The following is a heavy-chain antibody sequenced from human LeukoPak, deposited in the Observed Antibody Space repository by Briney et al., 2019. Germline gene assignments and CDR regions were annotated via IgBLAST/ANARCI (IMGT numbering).Heavy chain of an antibody. V-gene: IGHV3-74*01. CDR1: GFTITNYW. CDR2: INGDGSST. J-gene: IGHJ6*02. CDR3: ATDRGYAMDA. Sequence: GGSLRLSCAASGFTITNYWLHWVRQAPGKGLVWVSHINGDGSSTTYADSVKGRFSISRDNAKNTLYLQMNSLRAEDTAVYYCATDRGYAMDAWGRGTTVTVSS.